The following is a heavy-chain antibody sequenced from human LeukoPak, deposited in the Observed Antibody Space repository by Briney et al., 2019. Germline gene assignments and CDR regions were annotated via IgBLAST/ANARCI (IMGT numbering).Heavy chain of an antibody. CDR3: ARRSRLLWFGEFHFDY. Sequence: KASETLSLTCAVYGGSFSGYYWSWIRQPPGKGLEWIGEINHSGSTNYNPSLKSRVTISVDTSKNQFSLKLSSVTAADTAVYYCARRSRLLWFGEFHFDYWGQGTLVTVSS. V-gene: IGHV4-34*01. D-gene: IGHD3-10*01. CDR2: INHSGST. J-gene: IGHJ4*02. CDR1: GGSFSGYY.